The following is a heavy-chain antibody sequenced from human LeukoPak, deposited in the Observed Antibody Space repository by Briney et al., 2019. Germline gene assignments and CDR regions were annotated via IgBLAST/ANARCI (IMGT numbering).Heavy chain of an antibody. CDR1: GFTFSSYG. CDR3: ASQYSSSWYNPLYYYYYYMDV. V-gene: IGHV3-30*02. D-gene: IGHD6-13*01. Sequence: PGGSLRLSCAASGFTFSSYGMHWVRQAPGKGLEWVAFIRYDGSNKYYADSVKGRFTISRDNSKNTLYLQMNSLRAEDTAVYYCASQYSSSWYNPLYYYYYYMDVWGKGTTVTVSS. J-gene: IGHJ6*03. CDR2: IRYDGSNK.